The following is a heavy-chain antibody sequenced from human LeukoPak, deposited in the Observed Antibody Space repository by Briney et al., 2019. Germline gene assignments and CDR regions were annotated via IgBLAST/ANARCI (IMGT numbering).Heavy chain of an antibody. D-gene: IGHD3-3*01. CDR2: ISSSSSYI. J-gene: IGHJ6*04. V-gene: IGHV3-21*01. CDR3: VRESDVWSGPGIGRPLDV. CDR1: GFTFSSYS. Sequence: GGSLRLSCAASGFTFSSYSMNWVRQAPGKGLEWVSSISSSSSYIYYADSVKGRFTISRDNAKNSVSLQMDGLRAEGTAVYHCVRESDVWSGPGIGRPLDVWGKGTTVTVSS.